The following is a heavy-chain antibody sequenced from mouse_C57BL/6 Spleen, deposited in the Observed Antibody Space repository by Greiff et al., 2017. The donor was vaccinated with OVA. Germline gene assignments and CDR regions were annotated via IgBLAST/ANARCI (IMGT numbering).Heavy chain of an antibody. D-gene: IGHD1-3*01. CDR3: AKWGYYFDY. V-gene: IGHV1-59*01. CDR2: IDPSDSYT. J-gene: IGHJ2*01. CDR1: GYTFTSYW. Sequence: QVQLQQPGAELVRPGTSVKLSCKASGYTFTSYWMHWVKQRPGQGLEWIGVIDPSDSYTNYNQKFKGKATLTVDTSSCPAYMQLSSLTSEDSAVYYCAKWGYYFDYWGQGTTLTVSS.